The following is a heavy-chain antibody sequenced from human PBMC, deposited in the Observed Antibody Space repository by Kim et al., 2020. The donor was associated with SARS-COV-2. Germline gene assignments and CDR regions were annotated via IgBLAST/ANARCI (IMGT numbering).Heavy chain of an antibody. CDR2: ISYDGSNK. Sequence: GGSLRLSCAASGFTFSSYAMHWVRQAPGKGLEWVAVISYDGSNKYYADSVKGRFTISRDNSKNTLYLQMNSLRAEDTAVYYCARGGFGELGNIGGVYWGQGTLVTVSS. V-gene: IGHV3-30-3*01. CDR1: GFTFSSYA. D-gene: IGHD3-10*01. J-gene: IGHJ4*02. CDR3: ARGGFGELGNIGGVY.